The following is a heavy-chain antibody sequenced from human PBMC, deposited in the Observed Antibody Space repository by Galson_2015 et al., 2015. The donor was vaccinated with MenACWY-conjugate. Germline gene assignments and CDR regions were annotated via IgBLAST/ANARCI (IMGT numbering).Heavy chain of an antibody. V-gene: IGHV3-30*02. J-gene: IGHJ3*02. CDR2: IRDIGNDK. D-gene: IGHD6-19*01. CDR1: GFTFTRNG. CDR3: AKDAQWSFDI. Sequence: SLRPSCAASGFTFTRNGMHWVRQSPGKGLEWVAWIRDIGNDKSYADSVTGRFTISRDNSKSTVSLQMNNLRAEDTAEYYCAKDAQWSFDIWGQGTKVTVSS.